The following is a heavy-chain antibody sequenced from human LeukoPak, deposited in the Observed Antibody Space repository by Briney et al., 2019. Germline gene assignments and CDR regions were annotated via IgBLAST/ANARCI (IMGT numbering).Heavy chain of an antibody. CDR3: ASTTAG. V-gene: IGHV3-53*01. D-gene: IGHD6-13*01. J-gene: IGHJ4*02. CDR1: GFTFRSYW. CDR2: IYSGGST. Sequence: PGGSLRLSCAASGFTFRSYWMSWVRQAPGKGLEWVSVIYSGGSTYYADSVKGRFTISRDNSKNTLYLQMNSLRAEDTAVYYCASTTAGWGQGTLVTVSS.